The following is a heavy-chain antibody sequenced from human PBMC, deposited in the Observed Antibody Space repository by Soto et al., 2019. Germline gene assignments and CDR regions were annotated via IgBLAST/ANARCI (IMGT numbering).Heavy chain of an antibody. CDR3: ARDRAAVAGTFDY. Sequence: SETLSLTCAVSGFFITNGYYWGWIRQPPGKGLEWIGSIYHTGRTYYNPSLKSRVTISVDTSKNHFSLRLNSVTAADTATYYCARDRAAVAGTFDYWGQGTPVTVS. V-gene: IGHV4-38-2*02. CDR2: IYHTGRT. D-gene: IGHD6-19*01. J-gene: IGHJ4*02. CDR1: GFFITNGYY.